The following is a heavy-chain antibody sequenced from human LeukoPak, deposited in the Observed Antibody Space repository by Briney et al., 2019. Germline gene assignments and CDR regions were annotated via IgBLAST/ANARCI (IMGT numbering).Heavy chain of an antibody. D-gene: IGHD3/OR15-3a*01. V-gene: IGHV1-2*04. CDR2: INPNSGGA. CDR1: GYTFTGYY. CDR3: AMDRTGTYDY. Sequence: GAPVKVSCKASGYTFTGYYMHWVRQAPGQGLEWMGWINPNSGGANYAQKFQGWVTMTRDTSISTAYMELSRLRSDDTAVYYCAMDRTGTYDYWGQGTLVTVSS. J-gene: IGHJ4*02.